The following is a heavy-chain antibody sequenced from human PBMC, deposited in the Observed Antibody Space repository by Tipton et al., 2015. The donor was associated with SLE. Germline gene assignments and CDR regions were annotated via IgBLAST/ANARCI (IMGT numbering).Heavy chain of an antibody. CDR2: IYYSGST. V-gene: IGHV4-39*02. CDR1: GGSISSSSYY. Sequence: LRLSCTVSGGSISSSSYYWGWIRQPPGKGLEWIGSIYYSGSTYYNPSLKRRVTISVDTSKNQFSLKLSSVTAADTAVYYCARDYGSGSQGAFDIWGQGTMVTVSS. J-gene: IGHJ3*02. CDR3: ARDYGSGSQGAFDI. D-gene: IGHD3-10*01.